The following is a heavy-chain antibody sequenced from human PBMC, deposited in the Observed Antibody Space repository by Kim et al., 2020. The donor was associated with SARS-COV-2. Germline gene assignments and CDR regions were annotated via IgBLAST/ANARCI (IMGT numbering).Heavy chain of an antibody. J-gene: IGHJ6*02. Sequence: VKGRFTISRDNYKNTLYVELNRLRVEDTAVYYCAKDVRCFSCYPSNGMDVWGQGTTVTVSS. D-gene: IGHD2-2*01. CDR3: AKDVRCFSCYPSNGMDV. V-gene: IGHV3-23*01.